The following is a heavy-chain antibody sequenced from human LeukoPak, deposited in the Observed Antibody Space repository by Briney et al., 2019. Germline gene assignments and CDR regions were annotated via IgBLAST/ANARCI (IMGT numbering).Heavy chain of an antibody. Sequence: GASVKVCCKASGYTFTSYGISWVRQAPGQGLEWMGWISAYNGNTNYAQKLQGRVTMTTDTSTSTAYMELRGLRSDDTAVYYWARDRERYYDISENMDVWGKGTTVTISS. D-gene: IGHD3-9*01. CDR2: ISAYNGNT. CDR1: GYTFTSYG. J-gene: IGHJ6*03. V-gene: IGHV1-18*01. CDR3: ARDRERYYDISENMDV.